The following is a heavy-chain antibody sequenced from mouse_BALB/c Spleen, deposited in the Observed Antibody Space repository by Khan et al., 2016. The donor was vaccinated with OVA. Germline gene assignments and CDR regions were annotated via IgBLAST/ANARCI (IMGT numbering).Heavy chain of an antibody. J-gene: IGHJ4*01. CDR1: GFSLTNYG. CDR2: IWSVGNT. Sequence: VQLKESGPGLVQPSQSLSITCTVSGFSLTNYGVHWIRQSPGRGLEWLGLIWSVGNTDYNAAFISRLTISKDNTKSQVFFKMNSLQVDDTAIYYCARKRGVHYNMDFWGQGISVTASS. V-gene: IGHV2-2*01. CDR3: ARKRGVHYNMDF.